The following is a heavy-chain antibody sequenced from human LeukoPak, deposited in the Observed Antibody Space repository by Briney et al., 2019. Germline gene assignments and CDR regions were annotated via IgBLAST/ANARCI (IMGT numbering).Heavy chain of an antibody. V-gene: IGHV1-69*05. CDR3: ATRPYYYDSSGYYYEGGNWFDP. CDR2: IIPIFGTA. Sequence: ASVKVSCKASGGTFSSYAISWVRQAPGQGLEWMGRIIPIFGTANYAQKFQGRVTITTDESTSTAYMELSRLRSEDTAVYYCATRPYYYDSSGYYYEGGNWFDPWGQGTLVTVSS. D-gene: IGHD3-22*01. CDR1: GGTFSSYA. J-gene: IGHJ5*02.